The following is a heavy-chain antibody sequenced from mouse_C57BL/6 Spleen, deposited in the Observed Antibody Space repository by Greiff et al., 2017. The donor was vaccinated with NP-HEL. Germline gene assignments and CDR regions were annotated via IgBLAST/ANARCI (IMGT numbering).Heavy chain of an antibody. D-gene: IGHD2-1*01. J-gene: IGHJ4*01. Sequence: QVQLQQPGAELVKPGASVKMSCKASGYTFTSYWITWVKQRPGQGLEWIGDIYPGSGSTKYNEKFKSKATLTVDTSSSTAYLQLSSLTTEDSAVDYCARNGNYAMDYWGQGTSVTVSS. V-gene: IGHV1-55*01. CDR1: GYTFTSYW. CDR2: IYPGSGST. CDR3: ARNGNYAMDY.